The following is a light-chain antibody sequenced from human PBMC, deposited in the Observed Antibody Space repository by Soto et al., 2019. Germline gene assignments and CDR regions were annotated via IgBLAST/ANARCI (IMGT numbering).Light chain of an antibody. J-gene: IGLJ1*01. CDR2: EVT. CDR3: TSHTDTSVYV. V-gene: IGLV2-14*01. CDR1: ISDFGGYNY. Sequence: QSVLTQPASVSGSPGQSISISCTGTISDFGGYNYVSWYQQHPGKTPKLLIYEVTNRPSGVSSRFSASKSGNTASLTISGLQAEDEADYYCTSHTDTSVYVFGTGTKVTVL.